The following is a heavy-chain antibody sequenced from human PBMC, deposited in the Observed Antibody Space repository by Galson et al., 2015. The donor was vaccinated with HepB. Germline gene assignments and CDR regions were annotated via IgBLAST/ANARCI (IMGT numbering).Heavy chain of an antibody. CDR3: AKAGSGFLEWSYFDY. J-gene: IGHJ4*02. CDR1: GFTFSSYG. Sequence: SLRLSCAASGFTFSSYGMHWVRQAPGKGLEWVAVISYDGSNKYYADSVKGRFTISRDNSKNTLYLQMNSLRAEDTAVYYCAKAGSGFLEWSYFDYWGQGTLVTVSS. CDR2: ISYDGSNK. D-gene: IGHD3-3*01. V-gene: IGHV3-30*18.